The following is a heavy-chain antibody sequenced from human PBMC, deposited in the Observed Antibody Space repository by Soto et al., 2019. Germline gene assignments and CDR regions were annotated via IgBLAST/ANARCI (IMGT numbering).Heavy chain of an antibody. CDR2: MYYGGST. CDR1: GFSIGGYY. Sequence: PSETLSLTCSVSGFSIGGYYWSWIRQSPEKGLEWIGHMYYGGSTKYNPSLGSRVTISGDTSKNHFSLKLSSVTAADTAVYYCARGLDTVTYFDFWGQGTLVTVSS. CDR3: ARGLDTVTYFDF. D-gene: IGHD4-17*01. J-gene: IGHJ4*02. V-gene: IGHV4-59*01.